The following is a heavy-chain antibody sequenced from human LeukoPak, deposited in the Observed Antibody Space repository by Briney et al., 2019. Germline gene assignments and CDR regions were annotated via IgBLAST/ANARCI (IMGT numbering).Heavy chain of an antibody. CDR2: INPNSGGT. V-gene: IGHV1-2*02. D-gene: IGHD3-10*01. CDR3: ARVFGSAAWADY. Sequence: ASVKVSCKASGYTFTGYYMHWVRQAPGQGLEWMGWINPNSGGTNYAQKFQGRVTMTRDTSISTAYMELSRLRSDDTAVYYCARVFGSAAWADYWGQGTLVTVSS. CDR1: GYTFTGYY. J-gene: IGHJ4*02.